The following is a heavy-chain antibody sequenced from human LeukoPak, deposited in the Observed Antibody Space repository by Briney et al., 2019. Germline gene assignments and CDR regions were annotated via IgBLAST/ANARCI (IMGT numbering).Heavy chain of an antibody. CDR1: GYTFTGYG. J-gene: IGHJ4*02. Sequence: ASVRVSCKASGYTFTGYGISWVRQAPGQGLEWMGWISAYNGNTNYAQKLQGRVTMTTDTSTSTAYMELRSLRSDDTAVYYCARDRGAGNWNLFDYWGQGTLVTVSS. V-gene: IGHV1-18*01. CDR2: ISAYNGNT. D-gene: IGHD1-1*01. CDR3: ARDRGAGNWNLFDY.